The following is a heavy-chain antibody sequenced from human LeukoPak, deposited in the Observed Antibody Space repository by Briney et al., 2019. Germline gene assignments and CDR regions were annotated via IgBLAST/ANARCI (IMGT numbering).Heavy chain of an antibody. Sequence: VGGLRLSCAASGFTFSSYAMHWVRQAPGKGLEWVAVISYDGSNKYYADSVKGRFTISRDNSKNTLYLQMNSLRAEDTAVYYCARAPHSRDAFDIWGQGTMVTVSS. D-gene: IGHD6-13*01. CDR1: GFTFSSYA. CDR3: ARAPHSRDAFDI. V-gene: IGHV3-30*04. CDR2: ISYDGSNK. J-gene: IGHJ3*02.